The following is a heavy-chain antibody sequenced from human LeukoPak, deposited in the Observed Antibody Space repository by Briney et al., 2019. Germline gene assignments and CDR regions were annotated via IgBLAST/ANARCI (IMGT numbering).Heavy chain of an antibody. CDR1: GFTFSRYS. CDR3: ARDRGDDSSGYYDYSDY. CDR2: ISSSRSYI. J-gene: IGHJ4*02. D-gene: IGHD3-22*01. Sequence: GGSLRLSCAASGFTFSRYSMNWVRQAPGKGVEWVSYISSSRSYIYYDSSVKGRFTTARDNAKNSLYLQMNSLRAEDTAVYYCARDRGDDSSGYYDYSDYWGQGTLVTVSS. V-gene: IGHV3-21*01.